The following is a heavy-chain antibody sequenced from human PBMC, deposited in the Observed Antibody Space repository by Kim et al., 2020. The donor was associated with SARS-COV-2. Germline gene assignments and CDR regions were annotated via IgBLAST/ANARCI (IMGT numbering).Heavy chain of an antibody. CDR3: ASGGHIDY. V-gene: IGHV3-7*01. Sequence: GSEQNYVESVKGRFTISRDIAKNSLYLQMSSLRAEDMAVYYWASGGHIDYCGQGTLVTVSS. D-gene: IGHD3-16*01. CDR2: GSEQ. J-gene: IGHJ4*02.